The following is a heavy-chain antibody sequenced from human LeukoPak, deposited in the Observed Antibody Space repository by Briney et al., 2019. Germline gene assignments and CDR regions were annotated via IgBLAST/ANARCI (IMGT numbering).Heavy chain of an antibody. CDR2: VIGSGGIT. CDR1: GITFSSYA. CDR3: ARSSYSSSSSV. Sequence: GGSLRLSCAASGITFSSYAMSWVRQVPGKGLEWVSNVIGSGGITYYADSVKGRFTISRDNAKNSLYLQINSLRAEDTAVYYCARSSYSSSSSVWGQGTMVTVSS. J-gene: IGHJ3*01. V-gene: IGHV3-23*01. D-gene: IGHD6-6*01.